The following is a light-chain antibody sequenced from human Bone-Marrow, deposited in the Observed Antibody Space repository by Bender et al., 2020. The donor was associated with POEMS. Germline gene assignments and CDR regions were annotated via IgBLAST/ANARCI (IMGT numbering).Light chain of an antibody. CDR1: SSGVGSYNL. V-gene: IGLV2-23*02. J-gene: IGLJ1*01. Sequence: QSALTQPASVSGSPGQSITISCTGISSGVGSYNLVSWYQHTPGKASKLMIYEVNKRPSGISNRFSGSKSGNTASLTISEHQAEDEGDYYCCSYVGATTYYVFATGTKVAVL. CDR2: EVN. CDR3: CSYVGATTYYV.